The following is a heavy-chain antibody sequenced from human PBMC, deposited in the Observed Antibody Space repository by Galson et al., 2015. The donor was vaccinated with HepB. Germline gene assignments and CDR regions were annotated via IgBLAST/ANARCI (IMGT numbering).Heavy chain of an antibody. D-gene: IGHD3-22*01. J-gene: IGHJ3*01. Sequence: IKSKTDGGPADYTAPVKGRFSISRDDSKSMLYLQMDSLKTEDTALYYCTTSYYHDSTAWGQGTMVTVSS. CDR3: TTSYYHDSTA. CDR2: IKSKTDGGPA. V-gene: IGHV3-15*01.